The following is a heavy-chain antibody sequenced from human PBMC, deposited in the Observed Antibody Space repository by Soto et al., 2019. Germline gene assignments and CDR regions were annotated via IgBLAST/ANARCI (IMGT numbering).Heavy chain of an antibody. J-gene: IGHJ5*02. Sequence: SETLSLTCAVYGGSFSGYYWSWIRQPPGKGLEWIGEINHSGSTNYNPSLKSRVTISVDTSKNQFSLKLSSVTAADTAVYYCARPKKRFGVAANWFDPWGQGTLVTVSS. CDR1: GGSFSGYY. CDR2: INHSGST. CDR3: ARPKKRFGVAANWFDP. V-gene: IGHV4-34*01. D-gene: IGHD3-3*01.